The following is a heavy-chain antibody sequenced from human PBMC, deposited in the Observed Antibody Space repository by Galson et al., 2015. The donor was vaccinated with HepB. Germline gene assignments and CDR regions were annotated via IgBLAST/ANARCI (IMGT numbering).Heavy chain of an antibody. V-gene: IGHV1-3*01. CDR3: ARAPWEYYDSSGYYPTHHFDY. Sequence: SVKVSCKASGYTFTSYAMHWVRQAPGQRLEWMGWINAGNGNTKYSQKFQGRVTITRDTSASTAYMELSSLRSEDTAVYYCARAPWEYYDSSGYYPTHHFDYWGQGTLVTVSS. CDR2: INAGNGNT. D-gene: IGHD3-22*01. CDR1: GYTFTSYA. J-gene: IGHJ4*02.